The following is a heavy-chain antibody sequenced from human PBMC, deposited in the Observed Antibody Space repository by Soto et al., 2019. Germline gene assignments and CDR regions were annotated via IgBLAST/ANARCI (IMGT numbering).Heavy chain of an antibody. D-gene: IGHD3-10*01. CDR1: GFTFSSFS. Sequence: PGGSLRLSCAASGFTFSSFSMSWVRQAPGKGLEWVSGFSTGGDGGATYYADSVKGRFTISRDNSKNTLFLQMNSLRAEDTAIYYCATQVNSGSGSQLFDYWGPGALVTVFS. J-gene: IGHJ4*02. CDR3: ATQVNSGSGSQLFDY. V-gene: IGHV3-23*01. CDR2: FSTGGDGGAT.